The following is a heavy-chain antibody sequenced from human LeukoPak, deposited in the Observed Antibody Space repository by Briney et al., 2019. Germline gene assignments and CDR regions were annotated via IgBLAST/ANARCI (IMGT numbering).Heavy chain of an antibody. Sequence: GGSLRLSCAASGFTFCIYGMYGVRHTPGEGREGVAFIRYDGSNQYYADSVKCRFTISRDNSKNTLSLQMNSLKTEDTAVYYCAKDMGYNSGWTRIDYWGQGTLVTVSS. V-gene: IGHV3-30*02. CDR3: AKDMGYNSGWTRIDY. J-gene: IGHJ4*02. CDR1: GFTFCIYG. D-gene: IGHD6-19*01. CDR2: IRYDGSNQ.